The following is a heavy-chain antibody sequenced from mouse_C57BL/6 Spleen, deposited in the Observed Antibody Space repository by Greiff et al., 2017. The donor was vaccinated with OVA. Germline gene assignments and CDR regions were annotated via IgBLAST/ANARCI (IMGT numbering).Heavy chain of an antibody. CDR1: GYAFSSSW. CDR3: ERLWSDY. Sequence: VKLQQSGPELVKPGASVKISCKASGYAFSSSWMNWVKQRPGKGLEWIGRIYPGDGDTNYNGKFKGKATLTADKSSSTAYMQRSSLTSEDSAVYFCERLWSDYWGQGTLVTVSA. V-gene: IGHV1-82*01. CDR2: IYPGDGDT. D-gene: IGHD1-1*02. J-gene: IGHJ3*01.